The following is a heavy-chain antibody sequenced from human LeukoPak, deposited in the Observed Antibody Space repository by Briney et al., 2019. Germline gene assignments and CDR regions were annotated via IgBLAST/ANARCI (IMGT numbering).Heavy chain of an antibody. V-gene: IGHV3-23*01. Sequence: GGSLRLSCAASGFTFSSYGMSWVRQAPGKGLEWVSAISGSGGSTYYADSVKGRFTISRDNSKNTLYLQMNSLRAEDTAVYYCAKDRTSMIVVVITHPFDYWGQGTLVTVSS. J-gene: IGHJ4*02. CDR1: GFTFSSYG. D-gene: IGHD3-22*01. CDR2: ISGSGGST. CDR3: AKDRTSMIVVVITHPFDY.